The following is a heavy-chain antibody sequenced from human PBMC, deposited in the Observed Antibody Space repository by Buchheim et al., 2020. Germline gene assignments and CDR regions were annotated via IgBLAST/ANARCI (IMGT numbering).Heavy chain of an antibody. Sequence: QVQLVESGGGVVQPGRSLRLSCAASGFTFSSYGMHWVRQAPGKGLEGVAVIWYDGSNKDYADSVKGRFTISRDNSKNTLYLQMNSLIAEDTAVYYCARDWQGYSYGHNDYWGQGTL. J-gene: IGHJ4*02. CDR3: ARDWQGYSYGHNDY. D-gene: IGHD5-18*01. V-gene: IGHV3-33*01. CDR2: IWYDGSNK. CDR1: GFTFSSYG.